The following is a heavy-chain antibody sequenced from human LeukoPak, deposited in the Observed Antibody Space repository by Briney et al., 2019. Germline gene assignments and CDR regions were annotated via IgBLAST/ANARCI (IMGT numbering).Heavy chain of an antibody. CDR3: ARGHYDILTGYRDY. V-gene: IGHV3-53*04. CDR1: GFTVSSNY. Sequence: PGGSLRLSCAASGFTVSSNYMSWVRQAPGKGLEWVSVIYSGGSTYYADSVKGRFTISRHNSKNTLYLQMNSLRAEDTAVYYCARGHYDILTGYRDYRGQGTLVTVSS. D-gene: IGHD3-9*01. J-gene: IGHJ4*02. CDR2: IYSGGST.